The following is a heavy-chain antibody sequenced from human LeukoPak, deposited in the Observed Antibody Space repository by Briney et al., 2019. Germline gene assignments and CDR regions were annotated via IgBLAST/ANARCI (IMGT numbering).Heavy chain of an antibody. CDR2: IYYSGST. CDR1: GGSISSHY. V-gene: IGHV4-59*11. Sequence: PLETLSLTCTVSGGSISSHYWSWIRQPPGKGLEWIGYIYYSGSTNYNPSLKSRVTISVDTSKNQFSLKLSSVTAADTAVYYCARVPAGRNHYYYYYMDVWAKGPRSPSP. J-gene: IGHJ6*03. D-gene: IGHD6-13*01. CDR3: ARVPAGRNHYYYYYMDV.